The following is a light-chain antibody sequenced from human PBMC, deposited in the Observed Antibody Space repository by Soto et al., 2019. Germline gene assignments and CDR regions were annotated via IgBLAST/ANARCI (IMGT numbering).Light chain of an antibody. J-gene: IGKJ4*01. CDR3: QQVKSYPRT. CDR1: QSISNY. V-gene: IGKV1-39*01. CDR2: TVS. Sequence: DIQMTQSPSSLSASVGDRVTITCRASQSISNYLNWYQQKPGKAPTLLLHTVSRSQSGVPSRFSGSGSGTEFTLTISSLQPDDFATYYCQQVKSYPRTFGGGTKVDI.